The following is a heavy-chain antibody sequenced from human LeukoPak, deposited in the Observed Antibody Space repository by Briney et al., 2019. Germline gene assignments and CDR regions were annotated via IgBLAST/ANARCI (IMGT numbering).Heavy chain of an antibody. V-gene: IGHV4-34*01. CDR2: INHSGST. J-gene: IGHJ4*02. D-gene: IGHD3-22*01. CDR3: ARATYYYDSSGYRGGYYFDY. CDR1: GGSFSGYY. Sequence: KPSETLSLTRAYGGSFSGYYWSWIRQPPGKGLEWIGEINHSGSTNYNPSLKGRVTISVDTSKNQFSLKLSSVTAADTAVYYCARATYYYDSSGYRGGYYFDYWGQGTLVTVSS.